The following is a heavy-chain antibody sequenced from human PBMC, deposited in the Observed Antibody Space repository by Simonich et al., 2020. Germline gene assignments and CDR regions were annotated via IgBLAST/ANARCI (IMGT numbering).Heavy chain of an antibody. V-gene: IGHV3-21*01. CDR2: ISSSSSYI. J-gene: IGHJ3*02. CDR1: GFTFSSYS. CDR3: ARGIVGASGAFDI. Sequence: EVQLVESGGGLVKPGGSLRLSCAASGFTFSSYSMNWVRQAPGKGLEWVSYISSSSSYIYYADSVKGRFTNSRDNAKNSLYLQMNSLRAEDTAVYYCARGIVGASGAFDIWGQGTMVTVSS. D-gene: IGHD1-26*01.